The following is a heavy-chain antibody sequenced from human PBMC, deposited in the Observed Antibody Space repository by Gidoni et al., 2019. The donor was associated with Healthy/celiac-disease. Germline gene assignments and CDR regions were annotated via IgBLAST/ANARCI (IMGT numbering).Heavy chain of an antibody. Sequence: EVQLVESGGGLVQPGGSLRLSCAAAGFTFSSYAMSWVRQAPGKGLEWVSGISGSGGSTYYADSVKGRFTISRDNSKNTLYLQMNSLRAEDTAVYYCAKGLYCSGGSCYGFNVFDYWGQGTLVTVSS. CDR2: ISGSGGST. CDR3: AKGLYCSGGSCYGFNVFDY. CDR1: GFTFSSYA. D-gene: IGHD2-15*01. J-gene: IGHJ4*02. V-gene: IGHV3-23*04.